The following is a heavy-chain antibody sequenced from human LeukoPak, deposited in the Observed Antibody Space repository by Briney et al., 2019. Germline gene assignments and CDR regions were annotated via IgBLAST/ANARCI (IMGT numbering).Heavy chain of an antibody. CDR2: IRSNAYGGTT. Sequence: GRSLRLSCTASEFTFGDYAMSWVRQAPGKGLEWVGFIRSNAYGGTTEYAASEKGRFTISRDDSKSIAYLQMNSLKTEDTAVYYCTRGRYYYDTIDAFDIWGQGTMVTVSS. J-gene: IGHJ3*02. CDR3: TRGRYYYDTIDAFDI. D-gene: IGHD3-22*01. V-gene: IGHV3-49*04. CDR1: EFTFGDYA.